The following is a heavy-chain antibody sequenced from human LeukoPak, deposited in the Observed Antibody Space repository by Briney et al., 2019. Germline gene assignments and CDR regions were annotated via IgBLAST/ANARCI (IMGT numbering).Heavy chain of an antibody. CDR1: GDSVSSNSAA. CDR3: ARAVEYSSSSWYYYYYMDV. V-gene: IGHV6-1*01. J-gene: IGHJ6*03. CDR2: TYYRSKWYN. D-gene: IGHD6-6*01. Sequence: SQTLSRTCAISGDSVSSNSAAWNWIRQSPSRGLEWLGRTYYRSKWYNDYAVSVKSRITINPDTSKNQFSLQLNSVTPEDTAVYYCARAVEYSSSSWYYYYYMDVWGKGTTVTVSS.